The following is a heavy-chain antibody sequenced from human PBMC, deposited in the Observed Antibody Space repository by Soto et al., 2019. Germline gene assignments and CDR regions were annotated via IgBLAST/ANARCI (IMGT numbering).Heavy chain of an antibody. J-gene: IGHJ4*02. CDR1: GFTFSGYA. Sequence: EVQLLESGGGLVQPGGSLRLSCAASGFTFSGYAMSWVRQAPGKGLEWVSAISGSGGSTYYADSVKGRFTISRDNSKNTLYLQMNSLRAEDTAVYYCAKDLGRIVVLVAGVFDYWGQGTLVTVST. D-gene: IGHD2-15*01. CDR2: ISGSGGST. V-gene: IGHV3-23*01. CDR3: AKDLGRIVVLVAGVFDY.